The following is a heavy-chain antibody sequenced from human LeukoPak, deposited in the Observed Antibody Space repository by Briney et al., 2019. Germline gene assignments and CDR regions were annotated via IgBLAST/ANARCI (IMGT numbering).Heavy chain of an antibody. CDR2: ISSSSSYI. Sequence: GGSLRLSCAASGFTFSSYSMNWVRQAPGKGLEWVSSISSSSSYIYYADSVKGRFTISRDNAKNSLYLQMNSLRAEDTAVYYCASGNTMVRGVPTPYGMDVRGQGTTVTVSS. V-gene: IGHV3-21*01. J-gene: IGHJ6*02. CDR3: ASGNTMVRGVPTPYGMDV. D-gene: IGHD3-10*01. CDR1: GFTFSSYS.